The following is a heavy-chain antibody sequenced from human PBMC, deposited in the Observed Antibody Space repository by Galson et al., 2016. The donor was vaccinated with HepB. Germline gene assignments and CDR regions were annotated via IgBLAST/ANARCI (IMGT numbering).Heavy chain of an antibody. D-gene: IGHD1-26*01. J-gene: IGHJ4*02. V-gene: IGHV3-7*01. Sequence: SLRLSCAASGFIFRNSLMTWVRQAPGTGLEWVANINRDGSEKYYRHSVRGRFTISRDSAKNLVFLQMNSLRAEDMAVYHCARAMSGSYDFWGQGILVTVSS. CDR2: INRDGSEK. CDR3: ARAMSGSYDF. CDR1: GFIFRNSL.